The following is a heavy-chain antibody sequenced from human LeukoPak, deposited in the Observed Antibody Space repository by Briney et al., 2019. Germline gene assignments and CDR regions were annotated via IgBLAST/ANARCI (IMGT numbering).Heavy chain of an antibody. J-gene: IGHJ4*02. D-gene: IGHD6-19*01. V-gene: IGHV1-2*02. CDR1: GYTVTGNY. Sequence: ASVKVSFKASGYTVTGNYMHWVRQAPGQGLEWMGWSNPNCGGTNYAQKCQGRVTMTRDTSISTAYMELSRLRSDDTAVYYCATLDIAVAGIGRAEGPDYWGQGTLVTVSS. CDR2: SNPNCGGT. CDR3: ATLDIAVAGIGRAEGPDY.